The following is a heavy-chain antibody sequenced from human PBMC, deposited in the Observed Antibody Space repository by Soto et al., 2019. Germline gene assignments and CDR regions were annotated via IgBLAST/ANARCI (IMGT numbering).Heavy chain of an antibody. Sequence: GGSLRLSCAASGFTFSSYSMNWVRQAPGKGLEWVSYISRSSGNIDYEDSVKGRFTVSRDTAKNSLYLQRNSRRDEDMAVYYCTGSEESYDSSGAFDYWGEGTLVTGS. J-gene: IGHJ4*02. D-gene: IGHD3-22*01. CDR3: TGSEESYDSSGAFDY. V-gene: IGHV3-48*02. CDR2: ISRSSGNI. CDR1: GFTFSSYS.